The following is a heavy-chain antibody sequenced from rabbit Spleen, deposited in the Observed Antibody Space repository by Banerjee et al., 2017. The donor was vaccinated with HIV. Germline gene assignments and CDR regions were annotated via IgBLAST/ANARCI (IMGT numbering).Heavy chain of an antibody. CDR3: ARDTGSSFSSYGMDL. V-gene: IGHV1S40*01. CDR2: IAGGSSGFT. D-gene: IGHD8-1*01. Sequence: QSLEESGGDLVKPEGSLTLTCTASGFSFSSNDYMCWVRQAPGKGLEWISCIAGGSSGFTYSATWAKGRFTISKTSSTTVTLQMTSLTVADTATYFCARDTGSSFSSYGMDLWGPGPLVTVS. CDR1: GFSFSSNDY. J-gene: IGHJ6*01.